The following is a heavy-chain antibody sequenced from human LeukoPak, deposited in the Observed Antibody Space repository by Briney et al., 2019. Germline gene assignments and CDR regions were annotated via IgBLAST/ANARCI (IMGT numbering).Heavy chain of an antibody. Sequence: ASVKVSCKASGYTFTSYDINWVRQATGQGLEWMGWMNPNSGNTGYAQKFQGRVTITRNTSISTAYMELSSLRSEDTAVYYCARTYYDTDAFDIWGQGTMVTVSS. V-gene: IGHV1-8*03. D-gene: IGHD3-22*01. CDR2: MNPNSGNT. CDR3: ARTYYDTDAFDI. CDR1: GYTFTSYD. J-gene: IGHJ3*02.